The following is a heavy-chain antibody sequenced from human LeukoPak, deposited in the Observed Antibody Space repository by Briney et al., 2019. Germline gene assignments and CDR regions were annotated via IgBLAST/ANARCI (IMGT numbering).Heavy chain of an antibody. J-gene: IGHJ3*02. D-gene: IGHD4-17*01. V-gene: IGHV3-30*02. CDR1: GFSFSSYG. CDR2: IRYDGNNK. CDR3: AKGYGDLVAFDI. Sequence: GGSLRLSCAASGFSFSSYGMDWVRQAPGKGLEWVAFIRYDGNNKDYADSVKGRFTISRDNSKNTLYLQMNSLRVEDTAVYYCAKGYGDLVAFDIWGQGTMVTVSS.